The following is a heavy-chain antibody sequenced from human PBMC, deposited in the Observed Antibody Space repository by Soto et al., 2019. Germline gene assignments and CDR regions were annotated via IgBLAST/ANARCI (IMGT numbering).Heavy chain of an antibody. CDR3: ARDGRYCSGGSCYYYYYYMDA. D-gene: IGHD2-15*01. J-gene: IGHJ6*03. Sequence: EVQLVESGGGLVQPGGSLRLSCAASGFTVSSNYMSWVRQAPGKGLEWVSLDYSGGSTYYADSVKGRFTISRDNSKNTLYLQMNSLRAEDTAVYYCARDGRYCSGGSCYYYYYYMDAWGKGTTVTVSS. CDR2: DYSGGST. CDR1: GFTVSSNY. V-gene: IGHV3-66*01.